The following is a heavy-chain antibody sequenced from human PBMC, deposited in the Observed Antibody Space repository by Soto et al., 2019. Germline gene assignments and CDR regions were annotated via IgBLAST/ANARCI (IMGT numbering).Heavy chain of an antibody. CDR1: GYTLTELS. D-gene: IGHD5-12*01. CDR2: FDPEDGET. CDR3: ATGKWLRTHSFDY. Sequence: ASVKVSGKVSGYTLTELSMHWVRQAPGKGLEWMGGFDPEDGETIYAQKFQGRVTMTEDTSTDTAYMELSSLRSEDTAVYYCATGKWLRTHSFDYWGQGTLVTVSS. V-gene: IGHV1-24*01. J-gene: IGHJ4*02.